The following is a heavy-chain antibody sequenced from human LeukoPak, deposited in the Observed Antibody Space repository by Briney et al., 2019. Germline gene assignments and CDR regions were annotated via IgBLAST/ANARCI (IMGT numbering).Heavy chain of an antibody. CDR2: ISGSGGST. J-gene: IGHJ4*02. CDR3: AKGRTIFGVVTHLFDY. CDR1: GFTFSTYA. Sequence: GGSLRLSCAASGFTFSTYAMSWVRQAPGQGLEWVSAISGSGGSTYHADSVKGRFTISRDNSKNTLYLQMNSLRAEDTAVYYCAKGRTIFGVVTHLFDYWGQGTLATVSS. D-gene: IGHD3-3*01. V-gene: IGHV3-23*01.